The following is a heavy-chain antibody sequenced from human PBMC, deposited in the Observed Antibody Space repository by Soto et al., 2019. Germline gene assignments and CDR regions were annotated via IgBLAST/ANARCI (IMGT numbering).Heavy chain of an antibody. CDR2: ISSSSSYI. V-gene: IGHV3-21*01. D-gene: IGHD6-6*01. CDR3: ARDGSLVPKYPYYYMDV. Sequence: PGGSLRLSCAASGFTFSSYSMNWVRQAPGKGLEWVSSISSSSSYIYYADSVKGRFTISRDNAKNSPYLQMNSLRAEDTAVYYCARDGSLVPKYPYYYMDVWGKGTTVTVSS. J-gene: IGHJ6*03. CDR1: GFTFSSYS.